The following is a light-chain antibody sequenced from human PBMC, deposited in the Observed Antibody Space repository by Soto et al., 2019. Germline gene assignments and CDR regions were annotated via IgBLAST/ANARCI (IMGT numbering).Light chain of an antibody. CDR2: GAS. J-gene: IGKJ5*01. CDR1: QSVSSTY. V-gene: IGKV3-20*01. Sequence: EIVLTQSPGTLSLSPGERATLSCRASQSVSSTYLAWYQQTPGQAPRLVIYGASSRETGIPERFSGSGSGTEFTRTISRLEPEDFAVYYCQQYGSSRITSGQGTRLEIK. CDR3: QQYGSSRIT.